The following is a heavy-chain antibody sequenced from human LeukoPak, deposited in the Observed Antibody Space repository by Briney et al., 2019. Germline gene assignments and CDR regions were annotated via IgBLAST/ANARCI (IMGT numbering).Heavy chain of an antibody. CDR1: GGTFSSYA. CDR2: IIPILGIA. CDR3: ARVRYYDSSGYSLYYYFDY. V-gene: IGHV1-69*04. J-gene: IGHJ4*02. D-gene: IGHD3-22*01. Sequence: GASVKVSCKASGGTFSSYAISWVRQATGQGLEWMGRIIPILGIANYAQKFQGRVTITADKSTSTAYMELSSLRSEDTAVYYCARVRYYDSSGYSLYYYFDYWGQGTLVTVSS.